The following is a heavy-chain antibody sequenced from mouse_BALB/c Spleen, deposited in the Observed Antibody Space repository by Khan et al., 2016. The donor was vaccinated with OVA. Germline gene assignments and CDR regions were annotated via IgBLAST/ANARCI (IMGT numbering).Heavy chain of an antibody. D-gene: IGHD2-1*01. J-gene: IGHJ1*01. CDR2: INTNTGEP. Sequence: QIQLVQSGPELKKPGETVKISCKASGYTFTNYGMNWVKQAPGKGLKWMGWINTNTGEPTYAEEFKGRFAFSLETSASTDYLQINNLKNEDTATYFCARRSIYYGYFDVWGAGTTVTVSS. CDR3: ARRSIYYGYFDV. CDR1: GYTFTNYG. V-gene: IGHV9-3*02.